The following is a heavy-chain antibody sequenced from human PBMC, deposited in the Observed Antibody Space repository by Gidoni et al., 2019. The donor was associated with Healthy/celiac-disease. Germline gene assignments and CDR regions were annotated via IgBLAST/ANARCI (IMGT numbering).Heavy chain of an antibody. CDR2: INPNSGGT. CDR3: ARGGPQWEPRSDAFDI. D-gene: IGHD1-26*01. V-gene: IGHV1-2*06. Sequence: QVQLVQSGAEVKKPGAAVKVSCKASGYTFPGYHMHWVRQAPGQGLEWMGRINPNSGGTNYAQKFQGRVTMTRDTSISTAYMELSRLRSDDTAVYYCARGGPQWEPRSDAFDIWGQGTMVTVSS. J-gene: IGHJ3*02. CDR1: GYTFPGYH.